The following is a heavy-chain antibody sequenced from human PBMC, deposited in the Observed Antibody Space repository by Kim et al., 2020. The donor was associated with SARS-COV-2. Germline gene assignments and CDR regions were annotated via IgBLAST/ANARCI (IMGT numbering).Heavy chain of an antibody. CDR1: GFTFSSYW. Sequence: GGSLRLSCAASGFTFSSYWMSWVRQAPGKGLEWVANIKQDGSERYYVDSVKGRFTISRDNAKNSLYLQMNSLRAEDTAVYYCAHTGNVAVAGYDSWGQGTLVTVSS. CDR2: IKQDGSER. J-gene: IGHJ4*02. CDR3: AHTGNVAVAGYDS. D-gene: IGHD6-19*01. V-gene: IGHV3-7*01.